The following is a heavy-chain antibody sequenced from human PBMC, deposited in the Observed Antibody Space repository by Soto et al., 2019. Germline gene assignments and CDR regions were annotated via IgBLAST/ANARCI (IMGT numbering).Heavy chain of an antibody. D-gene: IGHD1-1*01. Sequence: LSLTCAISGDSVSSNSAGLNWIRQTPSRGLEWLGRTYYRSKWYFNYAVSVESRITINPDTSKNQFSLQLSSVTPDDTAVYYCARGSWDDVSGHYYMDVWGKGTTVTVSS. J-gene: IGHJ6*03. V-gene: IGHV6-1*01. CDR1: GDSVSSNSAG. CDR2: TYYRSKWYF. CDR3: ARGSWDDVSGHYYMDV.